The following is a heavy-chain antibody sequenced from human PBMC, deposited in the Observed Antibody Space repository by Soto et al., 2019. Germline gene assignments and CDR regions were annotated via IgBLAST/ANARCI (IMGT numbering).Heavy chain of an antibody. CDR3: ARDPYTNWKWYYYGVDV. J-gene: IGHJ6*02. CDR2: INPSGGST. D-gene: IGHD1-20*01. Sequence: QVQLVQSGAEVKKPGASVKVSCKASGYTFTSYYMHWVRQAPGQGLEWMGIINPSGGSTSYAHKFQGRVTMTRDTSTSTVYMELSSLRSEDTAVYYCARDPYTNWKWYYYGVDVWGQGTTVTVSS. V-gene: IGHV1-46*01. CDR1: GYTFTSYY.